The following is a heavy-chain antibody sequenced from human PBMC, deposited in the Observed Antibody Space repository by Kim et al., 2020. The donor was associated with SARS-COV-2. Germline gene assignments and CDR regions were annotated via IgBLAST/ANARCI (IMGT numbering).Heavy chain of an antibody. CDR1: GFTFNNRA. J-gene: IGHJ1*01. CDR2: VTGSGGNT. D-gene: IGHD3-9*01. Sequence: GGSLRLSCAASGFTFNNRAMTWVRQAPGKGLEWVSTVTGSGGNTFYADSVRGRFTISRDNPKNMLYLQMNSLRVEDTAVYYCAKANTYDILTGFLNWGQG. V-gene: IGHV3-23*01. CDR3: AKANTYDILTGFLN.